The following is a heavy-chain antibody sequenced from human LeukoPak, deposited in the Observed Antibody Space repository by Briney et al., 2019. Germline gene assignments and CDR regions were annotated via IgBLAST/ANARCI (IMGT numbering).Heavy chain of an antibody. J-gene: IGHJ4*02. CDR2: IKSRTDGGTP. D-gene: IGHD6-13*01. Sequence: GGSLLLSCAASGFTFSNAWMSWVRQAPGKGLEWVGRIKSRTDGGTPDYAAPVKGRFTISRDDSKNTLYLQMNSLKTEDTAVYYCTGVSRSSWYDYWGQGTLVTVSS. CDR3: TGVSRSSWYDY. CDR1: GFTFSNAW. V-gene: IGHV3-15*01.